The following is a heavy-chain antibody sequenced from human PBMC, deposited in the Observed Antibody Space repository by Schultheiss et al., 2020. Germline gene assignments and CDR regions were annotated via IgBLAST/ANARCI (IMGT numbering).Heavy chain of an antibody. CDR1: GFTFSSYG. J-gene: IGHJ6*02. CDR2: IKSDGTGI. Sequence: GESLKISCAASGFTFSSYGMHWVRQAPGKGLEWVSRIKSDGTGITYADFAKGRFTISRDNAKNTLYLQMNSLRAEDTAVYYCAKYVAVAGSNSYGMDVWGQGTTVTVSS. D-gene: IGHD6-13*01. CDR3: AKYVAVAGSNSYGMDV. V-gene: IGHV3-74*01.